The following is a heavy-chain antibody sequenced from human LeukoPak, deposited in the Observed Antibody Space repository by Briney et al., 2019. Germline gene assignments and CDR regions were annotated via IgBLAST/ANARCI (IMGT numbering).Heavy chain of an antibody. CDR3: ARDGVAGTYYFDY. V-gene: IGHV1-46*01. D-gene: IGHD6-19*01. J-gene: IGHJ4*02. Sequence: GASAKVSCKASGYTFTTYYMHWVRQAPGQGLEWMGMVSPSGGSTSYPQKFQGRVTMTRDTSTSTVYMELSSLISEDTAVYFCARDGVAGTYYFDYWGQGTLVTVSS. CDR1: GYTFTTYY. CDR2: VSPSGGST.